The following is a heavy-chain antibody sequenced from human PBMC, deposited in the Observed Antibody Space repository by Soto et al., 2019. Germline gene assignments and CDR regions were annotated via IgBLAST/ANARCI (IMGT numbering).Heavy chain of an antibody. CDR3: ARDFWAWRTDMVGGAFDI. CDR2: ISYVGSNK. V-gene: IGHV3-30-3*01. J-gene: IGHJ3*02. CDR1: GFTFSSYA. D-gene: IGHD5-18*01. Sequence: QVQLVESGGGVVQPGRSLRLSCAASGFTFSSYAMHWVCQAPGKGLEWVAVISYVGSNKYYADSVKGRFTISRDNSKNQLYLQMNSLEAEDTVVYYCARDFWAWRTDMVGGAFDIWGQGTMVTVSS.